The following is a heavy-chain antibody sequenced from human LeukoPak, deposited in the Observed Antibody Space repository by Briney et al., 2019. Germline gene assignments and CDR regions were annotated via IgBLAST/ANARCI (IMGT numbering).Heavy chain of an antibody. CDR1: GFIFSDYY. CDR3: ARARAGVTTALDS. V-gene: IGHV3-11*06. D-gene: IGHD4-17*01. J-gene: IGHJ4*02. Sequence: PGGSLRLSCAASGFIFSDYYMNWIRQAPGKGLEWVSYISGSTIYAKYADSVQGRFTISRDNVQNSLYLQMNNLRAEDTAVYFCARARAGVTTALDSWGQGTLVTVAS. CDR2: ISGSTIYA.